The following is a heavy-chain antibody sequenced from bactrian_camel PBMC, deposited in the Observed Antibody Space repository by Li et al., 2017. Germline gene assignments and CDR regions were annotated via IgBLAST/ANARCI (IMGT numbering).Heavy chain of an antibody. CDR2: IDYDGTT. D-gene: IGHD1*01. J-gene: IGHJ7*01. Sequence: VQLVESGGGSVEAGGSLTLSCAVSMDSTYDDHSMGWFRLVPGKEREGVALIDYDGTTSYHGAVKGRFTISRDTAKNTLFLQMNSLNVGDTAMYYCAAGHAWYSAEFIDRWSSGMDYWGKGTQVTVS. V-gene: IGHV3S53*01. CDR1: MDSTYDDHS.